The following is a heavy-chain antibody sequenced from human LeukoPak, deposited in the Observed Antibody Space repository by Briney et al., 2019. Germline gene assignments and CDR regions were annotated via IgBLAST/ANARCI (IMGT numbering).Heavy chain of an antibody. CDR3: AKDRVATIMYYFDY. Sequence: GGSLRLSCAASGFNIDDYYMSWIRQAPGKGLEWVSHISLSGGTIHYADSVRGRFTVSRDNAKNSLYLQMNSLRAEDTAVYYCAKDRVATIMYYFDYWGQGTLVTVSS. V-gene: IGHV3-11*01. D-gene: IGHD5-12*01. J-gene: IGHJ4*02. CDR1: GFNIDDYY. CDR2: ISLSGGTI.